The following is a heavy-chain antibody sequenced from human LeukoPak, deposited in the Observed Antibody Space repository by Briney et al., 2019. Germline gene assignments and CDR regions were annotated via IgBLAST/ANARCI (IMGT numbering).Heavy chain of an antibody. J-gene: IGHJ4*02. D-gene: IGHD5-24*01. V-gene: IGHV4-39*07. CDR3: ARDEWWLQRFDY. CDR2: IYYSGST. CDR1: GGSISSSSYY. Sequence: PSETLSLTCTVSGGSISSSSYYWGWIRQPPGKGLEWIGSIYYSGSTYYNPSLKSRVTISVDTSKNQFSLKLSSVTAADTAVYYCARDEWWLQRFDYWGQGTLVTVSS.